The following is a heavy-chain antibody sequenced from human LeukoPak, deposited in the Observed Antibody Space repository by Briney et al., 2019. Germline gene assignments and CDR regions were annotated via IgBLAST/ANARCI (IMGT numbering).Heavy chain of an antibody. CDR3: AKGVVPAAVRLDAFDI. D-gene: IGHD2-2*01. V-gene: IGHV3-23*01. CDR1: GFTFSSYA. J-gene: IGHJ3*02. Sequence: GGPLRLSCEASGFTFSSYAMSWVRQAPGKGLEWVSAISGSGGSTYYADSVKGRFTISRDNSKNTLYLQMNSLRAEDTAVYYCAKGVVPAAVRLDAFDIWGQGTMVTVSS. CDR2: ISGSGGST.